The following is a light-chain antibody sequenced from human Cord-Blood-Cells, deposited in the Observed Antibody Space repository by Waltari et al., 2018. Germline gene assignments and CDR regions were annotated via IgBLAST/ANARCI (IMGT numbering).Light chain of an antibody. CDR3: CSYAGSSTFVV. Sequence: QSALTQPASVSGSPGQSITISCTGTSSDVGSYNLVSWYQQHPGKAPKLMIYEGSKRPSWVSTRFSGSKSGNTASPTISGLQAEDEADYYCCSYAGSSTFVVFGGGTKLTVL. CDR2: EGS. V-gene: IGLV2-23*03. CDR1: SSDVGSYNL. J-gene: IGLJ2*01.